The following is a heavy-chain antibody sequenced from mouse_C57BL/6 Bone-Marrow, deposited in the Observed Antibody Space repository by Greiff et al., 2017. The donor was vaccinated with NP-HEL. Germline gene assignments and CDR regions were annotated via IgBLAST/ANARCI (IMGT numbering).Heavy chain of an antibody. J-gene: IGHJ1*03. CDR2: IDPENGDT. CDR3: TTVGRWYFDV. V-gene: IGHV14-4*01. Sequence: EVQLQQSGAELVRLGASVKLSCTASGFNIKDDYMHWVKQRPEQGLEWIGWIDPENGDTEYASKFQGKATITADTSSNTAYLQLSSLTSEDTAVYYCTTVGRWYFDVWGTGTTVTVSS. D-gene: IGHD4-1*01. CDR1: GFNIKDDY.